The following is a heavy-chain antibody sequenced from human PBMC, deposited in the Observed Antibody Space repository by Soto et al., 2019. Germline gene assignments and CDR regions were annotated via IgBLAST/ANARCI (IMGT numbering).Heavy chain of an antibody. D-gene: IGHD5-18*01. CDR1: GFTFSSYA. Sequence: GGSLRLSCAASGFTFSSYAMSWVRQAPGKGLEWVSAISGSGGSTYYADSVKGRFTISRANSKNTLYLQMNSLRAEDTAVYYCAKGERGYSYPHTLPSLLLGYGMDVWGQGTTVTVSS. CDR3: AKGERGYSYPHTLPSLLLGYGMDV. CDR2: ISGSGGST. J-gene: IGHJ6*02. V-gene: IGHV3-23*01.